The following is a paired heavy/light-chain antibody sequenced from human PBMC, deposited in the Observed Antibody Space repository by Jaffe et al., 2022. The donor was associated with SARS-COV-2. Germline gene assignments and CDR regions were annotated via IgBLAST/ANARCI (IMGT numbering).Light chain of an antibody. V-gene: IGKV2-30*01. CDR1: RSLVSSDGNTY. Sequence: DVVMTQSPLSLPVTLGQPASISCRSSRSLVSSDGNTYLNWFQQRPGQSPRRLIYKVSNRDSGVPDRFSGSGSGTDFTLSISRVEAEDVGFYFCMQGTHWPRTFGQGTEVEIK. CDR2: KVS. J-gene: IGKJ1*01. CDR3: MQGTHWPRT.
Heavy chain of an antibody. Sequence: EVQLVESGGGLVRPGGSLRLSCAASTFTFSTFAMSWVRQAPGKGLEWVVYIKQDGSDKYYVDSVKGRFTVSRDNVKNTLYLQMSSLRVEDTAVYYCAAGTGAFWGQGTLVTVSS. CDR2: IKQDGSDK. CDR1: TFTFSTFA. J-gene: IGHJ4*02. V-gene: IGHV3-7*01. CDR3: AAGTGAF.